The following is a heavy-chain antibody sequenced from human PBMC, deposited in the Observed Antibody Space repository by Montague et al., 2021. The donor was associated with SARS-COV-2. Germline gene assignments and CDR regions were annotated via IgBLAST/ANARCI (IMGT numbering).Heavy chain of an antibody. D-gene: IGHD2-15*01. CDR2: IYYSGST. Sequence: TLSLTCTVSGGSISSGGYYWSWIRQHPGKGLEWIGYIYYSGSTYYNPSLKSRVTISVDTTKNQFSLKLSSVTATDTAVYYCAGVLGGYCSVGGCYRGWYFDLWGRGTLVTVSS. CDR3: AGVLGGYCSVGGCYRGWYFDL. V-gene: IGHV4-31*03. CDR1: GGSISSGGYY. J-gene: IGHJ2*01.